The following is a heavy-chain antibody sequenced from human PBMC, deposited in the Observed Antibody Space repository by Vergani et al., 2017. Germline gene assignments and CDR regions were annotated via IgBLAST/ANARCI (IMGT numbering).Heavy chain of an antibody. CDR3: ARAPGRRCSGGSCYSSFRWFDP. J-gene: IGHJ5*02. D-gene: IGHD2-15*01. CDR2: MNPKSGNS. CDR1: GYTFIEYD. Sequence: QVQLVQSGAEVKKPGASVKVSCWASGYTFIEYDIDWVRQAAGQGLEWMGWMNPKSGNSGFAQKFQGRVTMTIDTSITTACMGLNSLTSEDTAVYYCARAPGRRCSGGSCYSSFRWFDPWGQGTLVTVFS. V-gene: IGHV1-8*01.